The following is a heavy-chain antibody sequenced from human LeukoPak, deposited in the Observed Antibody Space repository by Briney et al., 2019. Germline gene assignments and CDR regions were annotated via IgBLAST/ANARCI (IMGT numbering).Heavy chain of an antibody. Sequence: AETLSLTCTVSGDSINGYFWSWIRQPPGKGLEGIGYIYYSGGTNYNPSLKSGVTTSVDTSKNQFSLNRSSGSAAATAVYYCARYLTTGTYAHGFDYWGQGTLVSVPS. J-gene: IGHJ4*02. CDR1: GDSINGYF. V-gene: IGHV4-59*01. D-gene: IGHD1/OR15-1a*01. CDR3: ARYLTTGTYAHGFDY. CDR2: IYYSGGT.